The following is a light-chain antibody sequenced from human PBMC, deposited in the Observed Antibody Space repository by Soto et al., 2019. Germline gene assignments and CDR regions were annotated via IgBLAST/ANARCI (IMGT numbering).Light chain of an antibody. CDR1: QSVGRF. CDR2: ESS. V-gene: IGKV1-9*01. Sequence: DIQMTQSPSSLSASVGDRVTITCRASQSVGRFLAWYQQKPGKAPKVLIYESSLLQSGVPSRFSGSGSGTDFTLTISSLQPEDFATYYCQHFKSFPITFGQGTRLEIK. J-gene: IGKJ5*01. CDR3: QHFKSFPIT.